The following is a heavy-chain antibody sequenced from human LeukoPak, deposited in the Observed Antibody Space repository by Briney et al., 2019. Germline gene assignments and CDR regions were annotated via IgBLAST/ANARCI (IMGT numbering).Heavy chain of an antibody. Sequence: GGSLRLSCAASGFTFSNAWMTWVRQAPGKGLEWVGRIKSKTEGGTRDFAAPVKGRFTISRDDSKNTLYLQMNSLKTEDTAIYYCATDLGSMYGLGYWGQGTLVTVSS. D-gene: IGHD2-8*01. CDR2: IKSKTEGGTR. CDR3: ATDLGSMYGLGY. CDR1: GFTFSNAW. J-gene: IGHJ4*02. V-gene: IGHV3-15*01.